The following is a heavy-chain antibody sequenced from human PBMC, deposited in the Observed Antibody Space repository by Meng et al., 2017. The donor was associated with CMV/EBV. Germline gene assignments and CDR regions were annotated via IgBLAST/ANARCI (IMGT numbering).Heavy chain of an antibody. CDR3: ARGLREFYYYYGMDV. V-gene: IGHV4-34*01. Sequence: SETLSLTCAVYGGSFSGYYWSWIRQPPGKGREWIGEINHSGSTNYNPSLKSRVTISVDTSKNQFSLKLSSVTAADTAVYYCARGLREFYYYYGMDVWGQGTTVTVSS. CDR1: GGSFSGYY. CDR2: INHSGST. D-gene: IGHD3-10*01. J-gene: IGHJ6*02.